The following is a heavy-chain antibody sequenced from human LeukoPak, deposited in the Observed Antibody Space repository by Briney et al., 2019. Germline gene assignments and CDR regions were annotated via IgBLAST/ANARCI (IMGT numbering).Heavy chain of an antibody. CDR1: GFSVSNNY. CDR2: IHSGGET. D-gene: IGHD3-22*01. Sequence: GGSLRLSCAASGFSVSNNYMSWVRQAPGKRLEWVSVIHSGGETYYTDSVKGRFTISRDNSKNTLYLQMNSLGAEDTAVYYCGRAGVYSASSGYGPDRWGQGTLVTVSS. CDR3: GRAGVYSASSGYGPDR. V-gene: IGHV3-53*01. J-gene: IGHJ5*02.